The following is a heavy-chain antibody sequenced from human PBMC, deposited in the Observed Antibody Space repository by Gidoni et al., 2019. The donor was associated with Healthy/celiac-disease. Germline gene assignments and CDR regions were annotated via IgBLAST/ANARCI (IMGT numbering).Heavy chain of an antibody. CDR2: ISAYNGNT. V-gene: IGHV1-18*01. Sequence: MGWISAYNGNTNYAQKLQGRVTMTTDTSTSTAYMELRSLRSDDTAVYYCARERGYSGYDSPDYWGQGTLVTVSS. D-gene: IGHD5-12*01. J-gene: IGHJ4*02. CDR3: ARERGYSGYDSPDY.